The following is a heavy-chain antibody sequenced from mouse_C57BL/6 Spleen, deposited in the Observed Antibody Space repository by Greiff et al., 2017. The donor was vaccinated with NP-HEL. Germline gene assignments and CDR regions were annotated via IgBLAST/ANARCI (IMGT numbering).Heavy chain of an antibody. D-gene: IGHD6-1*01. CDR1: GYTFTSYW. CDR2: IDPSDSYT. J-gene: IGHJ4*01. V-gene: IGHV1-50*01. Sequence: QVQLQQPGAELVKPGASVKLSCKASGYTFTSYWMQWVKQRPGQGLEWIGEIDPSDSYTNYNQKFKGKATLTVDTSSSTAYMQLSSLTSEDSAGYYCARRGGRNYAMDYWGQGTSVTVSS. CDR3: ARRGGRNYAMDY.